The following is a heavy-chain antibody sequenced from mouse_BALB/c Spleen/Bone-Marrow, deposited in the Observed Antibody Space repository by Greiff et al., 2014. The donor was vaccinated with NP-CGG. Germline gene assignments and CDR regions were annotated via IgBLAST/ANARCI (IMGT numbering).Heavy chain of an antibody. J-gene: IGHJ2*01. V-gene: IGHV1S130*01. CDR3: ARNHRYDYYFDY. D-gene: IGHD2-14*01. CDR1: GYTFTSSW. CDR2: IHPDSANT. Sequence: VQLQQSGSVLVRPGASVKLSCKTSGYTFTSSWMHWAKQRPGQGLEWIGEIHPDSANTNYNEKFKGKATLTVDTSSSTAYVDLSSLTSEDSAVYYCARNHRYDYYFDYWGQGTTLTVSS.